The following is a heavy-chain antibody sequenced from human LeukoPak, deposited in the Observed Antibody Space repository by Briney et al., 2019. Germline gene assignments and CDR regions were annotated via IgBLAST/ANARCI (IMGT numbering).Heavy chain of an antibody. CDR2: ISAYNGNT. CDR1: GYTFTSYG. J-gene: IGHJ4*02. Sequence: RASVKVSCKASGYTFTSYGISWVRQAPGQGLEWMGWISAYNGNTNYAQKLRGRVTMTTDTSTSTAYMELRSLRSDDTAVYYCARETLDPKGFWSGYYDSPLDYWGQGTLVTVSS. CDR3: ARETLDPKGFWSGYYDSPLDY. D-gene: IGHD3-3*01. V-gene: IGHV1-18*01.